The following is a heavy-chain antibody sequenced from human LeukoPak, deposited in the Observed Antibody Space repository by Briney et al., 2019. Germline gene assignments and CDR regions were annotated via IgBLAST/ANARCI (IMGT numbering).Heavy chain of an antibody. Sequence: PGGSLRLSCAASGFTFDDYAMHWVRQAPGKGLEWVSGISWNSGSIGYADSVKGRFTISRDNAKNSLYLQMNSLRAEDTALYYCAKGLYGIAVAGDLDYWGQGTLVTVSS. CDR3: AKGLYGIAVAGDLDY. D-gene: IGHD6-19*01. CDR1: GFTFDDYA. CDR2: ISWNSGSI. J-gene: IGHJ4*02. V-gene: IGHV3-9*01.